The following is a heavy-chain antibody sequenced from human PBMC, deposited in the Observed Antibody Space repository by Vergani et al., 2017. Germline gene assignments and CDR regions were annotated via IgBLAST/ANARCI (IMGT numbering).Heavy chain of an antibody. V-gene: IGHV3-11*04. CDR2: ISPGASTV. D-gene: IGHD1-14*01. J-gene: IGHJ6*04. CDR3: AKNPGISPTRNYYSMDV. Sequence: LEESGGGSVKPGGSLRLSCAASGFKFSDHYMSWIRQAPGKGLEWVSHISPGASTVSYTDSVTGRFTVSRDNDNNSLTLDMTTLRVENTAVYYCAKNPGISPTRNYYSMDVGGKGTTVTVSS. CDR1: GFKFSDHY.